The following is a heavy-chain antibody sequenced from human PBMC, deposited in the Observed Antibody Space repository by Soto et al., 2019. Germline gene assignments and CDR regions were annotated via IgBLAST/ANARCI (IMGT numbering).Heavy chain of an antibody. CDR2: IRSKANSYAT. Sequence: GGSLRLSCAASGFTFSGSAMHWVRQASGKGLEWVGRIRSKANSYATAYAASVKGRFTISRDDSKNTAYLQMNSLKTEDTAVYYCTRPQKYYYDSSGLYWDWFDHWGQGTLVTVSS. D-gene: IGHD3-22*01. J-gene: IGHJ5*02. CDR1: GFTFSGSA. CDR3: TRPQKYYYDSSGLYWDWFDH. V-gene: IGHV3-73*01.